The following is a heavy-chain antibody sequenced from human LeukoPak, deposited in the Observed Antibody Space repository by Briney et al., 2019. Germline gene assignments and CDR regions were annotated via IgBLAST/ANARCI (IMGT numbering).Heavy chain of an antibody. CDR1: GGTFSSYA. J-gene: IGHJ4*02. Sequence: LAASVKVSWKASGGTFSSYAISWVRQAPGQGLEWMGGIIPIFGTANYAQKFQGRVTITADESTSTAYMELSSLRSEDTAVYYCARDPGSGSYYVYWGQGTLVTVSS. V-gene: IGHV1-69*01. CDR3: ARDPGSGSYYVY. CDR2: IIPIFGTA. D-gene: IGHD1-26*01.